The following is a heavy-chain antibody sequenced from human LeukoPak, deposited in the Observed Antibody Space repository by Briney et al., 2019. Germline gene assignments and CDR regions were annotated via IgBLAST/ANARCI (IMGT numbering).Heavy chain of an antibody. J-gene: IGHJ6*03. CDR1: GFTFSSYW. V-gene: IGHV3-7*01. CDR2: IKQDGSEK. CDR3: ARVQVPKGYYYYYYMDV. D-gene: IGHD3-10*01. Sequence: GGSLRLSCAASGFTFSSYWMSWVRQAPGKGLEWVANIKQDGSEKYYVDSVKGRFTISRDNAKNSLYLQMNSLRAEDTAVYYCARVQVPKGYYYYYYMDVWGKGTTVTVSS.